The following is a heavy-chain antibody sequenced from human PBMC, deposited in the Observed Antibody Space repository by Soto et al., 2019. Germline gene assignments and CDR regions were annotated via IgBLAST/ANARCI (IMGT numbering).Heavy chain of an antibody. J-gene: IGHJ6*01. D-gene: IGHD1-7*01. CDR2: ISAYNGNT. CDR1: CYTFTIYG. CDR3: ERDAGITGNTREIDSYYYGMEV. V-gene: IGHV1-18*04. Sequence: ASVKVAFKASCYTFTIYGISVLLQAPGQWLELMGFISAYNGNTNYAQNLHCRVTMTTDTSTSTAYMELRSLRCDDTAVYYCERDAGITGNTREIDSYYYGMEVWGEGHTVNVS.